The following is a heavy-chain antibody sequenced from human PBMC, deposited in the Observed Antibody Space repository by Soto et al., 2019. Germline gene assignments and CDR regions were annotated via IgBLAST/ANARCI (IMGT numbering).Heavy chain of an antibody. CDR3: ARSGAYYGMDV. CDR2: IYYSGST. J-gene: IGHJ6*02. V-gene: IGHV4-59*08. D-gene: IGHD2-15*01. Sequence: QVQLQESGPGLVKPSETLSLTCTVSGGSISSYYWSWIRQPPGKGLEWIGYIYYSGSTNYNPSLKSXXTXSXXTSKNQFSLKLSSVTAADTAVYYCARSGAYYGMDVWGQGTTVTVSS. CDR1: GGSISSYY.